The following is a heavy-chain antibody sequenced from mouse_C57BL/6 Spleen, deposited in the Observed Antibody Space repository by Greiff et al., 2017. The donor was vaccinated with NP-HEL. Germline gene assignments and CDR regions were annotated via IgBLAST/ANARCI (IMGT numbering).Heavy chain of an antibody. D-gene: IGHD2-13*01. Sequence: EVKLVESGPELVKPGDSVKISCKASGYSFTGYFMNWVMQSHGKSLEWIGRINPYNGDTFYNQKFKGKATLTVDKSSSTAHMELRSLTSEDSAVYYCARDGDGQAWFAYWGQGTLVTVSA. CDR3: ARDGDGQAWFAY. CDR1: GYSFTGYF. V-gene: IGHV1-20*01. CDR2: INPYNGDT. J-gene: IGHJ3*01.